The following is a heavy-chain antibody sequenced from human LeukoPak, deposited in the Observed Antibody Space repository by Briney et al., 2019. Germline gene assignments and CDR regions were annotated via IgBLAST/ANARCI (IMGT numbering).Heavy chain of an antibody. D-gene: IGHD6-19*01. CDR1: GGSFSGYY. CDR2: INHSGST. CDR3: ARQNRVAVAGTRPSFFYYYYYYMDV. Sequence: PSETLSLTCAVYGGSFSGYYWSWIRQPPGKGLEWIGEINHSGSTNYNPSLKSRVTISVDTSKNQFSLKLSSVTAADTAVYYCARQNRVAVAGTRPSFFYYYYYYMDVWGKGTTVTISS. J-gene: IGHJ6*03. V-gene: IGHV4-34*01.